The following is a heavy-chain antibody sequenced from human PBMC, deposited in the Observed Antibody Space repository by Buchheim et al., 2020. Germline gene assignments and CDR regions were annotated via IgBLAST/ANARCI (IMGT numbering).Heavy chain of an antibody. CDR3: AVYCTASSCYKLDP. J-gene: IGHJ5*02. CDR1: GGSINSGDYY. Sequence: QVQLQESGPGLVKPSQTLSLTCTVSGGSINSGDYYWSWIRQPPGKGLEWIGYFFYDGSTYYNPSLKSRVTISVDTSKKQFSLKVTSVTAADTAVYYCAVYCTASSCYKLDPWGQGTL. CDR2: FFYDGST. D-gene: IGHD2-2*02. V-gene: IGHV4-30-4*01.